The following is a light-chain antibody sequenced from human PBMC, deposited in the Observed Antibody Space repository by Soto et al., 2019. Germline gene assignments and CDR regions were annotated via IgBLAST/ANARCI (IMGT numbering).Light chain of an antibody. CDR1: SSDIGAYDY. CDR3: FSFTTTSTHV. CDR2: EVN. V-gene: IGLV2-14*01. Sequence: QSSLTQPASLSGSPGQSITISCTGTSSDIGAYDYVSWFQQHPGKAPKLMISEVNNRPSGVSNRFSGSKSGNTAYLTISGLQVEDEAEYFGFSFTTTSTHVLGTGTKLTV. J-gene: IGLJ1*01.